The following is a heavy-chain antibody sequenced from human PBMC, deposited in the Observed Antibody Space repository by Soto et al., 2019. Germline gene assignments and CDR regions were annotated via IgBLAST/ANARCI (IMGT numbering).Heavy chain of an antibody. V-gene: IGHV3-23*01. Sequence: LRLSCAASGFTFSSYAMSWVRQAPGKGLEWVSAISGSGGSTYYADSVKGRFTISRDNSKNTLYLQMNSLRAEDTAVYYCAKQSTVVTPGYYYYGMDVWGQGTTVTVSS. CDR2: ISGSGGST. CDR1: GFTFSSYA. CDR3: AKQSTVVTPGYYYYGMDV. J-gene: IGHJ6*02. D-gene: IGHD4-17*01.